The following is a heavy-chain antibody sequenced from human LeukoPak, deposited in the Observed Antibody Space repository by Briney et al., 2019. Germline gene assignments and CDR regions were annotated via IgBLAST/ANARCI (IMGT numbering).Heavy chain of an antibody. D-gene: IGHD3-9*01. CDR2: ISHNAHFK. J-gene: IGHJ3*02. Sequence: GGSLRLSCAASGFNFSTFALHWVRQAPGKGLEWVALISHNAHFKYYADSVKGRFTVSRDTSKNMLHLQMDSLRTEETALYYCAREMRLPHNEILIDSRAFDIWGQGTMVTVSS. V-gene: IGHV3-30*04. CDR3: AREMRLPHNEILIDSRAFDI. CDR1: GFNFSTFA.